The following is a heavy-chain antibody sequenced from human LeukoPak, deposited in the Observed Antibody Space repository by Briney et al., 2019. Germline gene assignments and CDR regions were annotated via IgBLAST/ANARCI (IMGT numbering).Heavy chain of an antibody. CDR2: IYYSGST. V-gene: IGHV4-34*01. Sequence: PSETLSLTCAVYGGSFSGYYWSWIRQPPGKGLEWIGSIYYSGSTYYNPSLKSRVTISVGTSKYQFSLKLSSVTAADTAVYYCARQTMTTVRNWGQGTLVTVSS. CDR1: GGSFSGYY. CDR3: ARQTMTTVRN. J-gene: IGHJ4*02. D-gene: IGHD4-17*01.